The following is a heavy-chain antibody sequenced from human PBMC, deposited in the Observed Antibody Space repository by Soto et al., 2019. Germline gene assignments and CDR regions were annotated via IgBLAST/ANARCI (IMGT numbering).Heavy chain of an antibody. V-gene: IGHV3-30*18. Sequence: QVQLVESGGGVVQPGRSLRLSCAASGFTFSHYAMHWVRQAPGKGLEWVALMSYDGSNEYYADSVKGRFTISRDNSKNTRYLQMNSLRAEDTAVYYCAKDVSHNFDYWGQGTLVTVSS. CDR2: MSYDGSNE. CDR3: AKDVSHNFDY. J-gene: IGHJ4*02. CDR1: GFTFSHYA.